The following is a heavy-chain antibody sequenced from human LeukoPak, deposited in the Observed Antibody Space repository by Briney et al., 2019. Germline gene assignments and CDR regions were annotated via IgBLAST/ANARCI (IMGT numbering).Heavy chain of an antibody. V-gene: IGHV4-34*01. J-gene: IGHJ3*02. CDR2: INHSGST. CDR1: GGSFSGYY. CDR3: AREEVTLNAFDI. Sequence: SETLSLTCAVYGGSFSGYYWSWIRQPPGKGLEWIGEINHSGSTNYNPSLKSRVTISVDTSKNQFSLKLSSVTAADTAVYYCAREEVTLNAFDIWGQGTMVTVSS. D-gene: IGHD3-10*01.